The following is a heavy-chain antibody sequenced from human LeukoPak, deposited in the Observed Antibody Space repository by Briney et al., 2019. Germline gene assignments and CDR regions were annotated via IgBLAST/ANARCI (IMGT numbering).Heavy chain of an antibody. D-gene: IGHD3-16*01. J-gene: IGHJ4*02. CDR3: ARDLPYFDS. CDR2: IYYGGST. V-gene: IGHV4-59*01. CDR1: GGSISSYY. Sequence: SETLSLTCTVSGGSISSYYWSWIRQPPGKGLEWIGYIYYGGSTNYNPSLKSRVTISVDTSKNQFSLKLSSVTAADTAVYYCARDLPYFDSWGQGTLVTVSS.